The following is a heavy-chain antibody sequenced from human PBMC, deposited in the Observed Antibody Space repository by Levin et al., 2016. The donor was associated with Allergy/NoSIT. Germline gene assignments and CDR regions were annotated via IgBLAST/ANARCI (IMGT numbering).Heavy chain of an antibody. CDR3: ARGECYTTGYVSKCGMDV. V-gene: IGHV3-48*04. CDR1: GFTFSSSG. J-gene: IGHJ6*02. D-gene: IGHD2-8*01. Sequence: GGSLRLSCAASGFTFSSSGMHWVRQAPGKGLEWLSYISSSTSTIYYADSVKGRFTISRDNAKNSLSLQMNSLRAEDAAIYYCARGECYTTGYVSKCGMDVWGRGTTVTGLL. CDR2: ISSSTSTI.